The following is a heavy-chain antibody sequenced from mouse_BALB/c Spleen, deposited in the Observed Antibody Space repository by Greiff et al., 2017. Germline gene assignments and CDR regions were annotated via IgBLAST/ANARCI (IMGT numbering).Heavy chain of an antibody. V-gene: IGHV5-6-2*01. D-gene: IGHD2-2*01. J-gene: IGHJ4*01. CDR3: ASRGYGNDDAMDY. CDR1: GFTFSSYY. Sequence: EVKLVESGGGLVKLGGSLKLSCAASGFTFSSYYMSWVRQTPEKRLELVAAINSNGGSTYYPDTVKGRFTISRDNAKNTLYLQMSSLKSEDTALYYCASRGYGNDDAMDYWGQGTSVTVSS. CDR2: INSNGGST.